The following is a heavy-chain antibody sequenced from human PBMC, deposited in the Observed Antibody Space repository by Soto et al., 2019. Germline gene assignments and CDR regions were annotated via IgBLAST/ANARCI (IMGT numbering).Heavy chain of an antibody. J-gene: IGHJ4*02. CDR1: GFTVSNNY. Sequence: EVQLVESGGGLVQPGGSLRLSCAASGFTVSNNYKRWVRQAPGKGLEWVSLIYSGGATYYADSVKGRFTISRDNSKNTLYLQLNSLRAEDTSVYYCARDGTYNWVGGQGILVTVSS. V-gene: IGHV3-66*01. CDR2: IYSGGAT. D-gene: IGHD1-1*01. CDR3: ARDGTYNWV.